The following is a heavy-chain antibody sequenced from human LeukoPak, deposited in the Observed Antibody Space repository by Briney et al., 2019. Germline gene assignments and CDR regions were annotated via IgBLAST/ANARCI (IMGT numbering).Heavy chain of an antibody. Sequence: GGSLRLSCAASGFTVGSNYMSWVRQAPGKWLEWVSVIYSGGSTSYADSVKGRFTISRDNSRNTLYLQMNSLRAEDTAVYYCARANEWLRYFDYWGQGTLVTISS. CDR2: IYSGGST. V-gene: IGHV3-53*01. CDR3: ARANEWLRYFDY. CDR1: GFTVGSNY. J-gene: IGHJ4*02. D-gene: IGHD5-12*01.